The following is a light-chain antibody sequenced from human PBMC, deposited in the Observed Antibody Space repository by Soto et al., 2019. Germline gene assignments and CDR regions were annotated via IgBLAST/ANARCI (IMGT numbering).Light chain of an antibody. Sequence: DIQMTQSPSSVSASVGDRVTITCRASQGISSWLAWYQQIPAKAPKLLSYSASTLKSGVPSRFSGSGSGTDFTLSIGSLQPEDFATCYCQQAHSFPLTFGGGTKVEIK. CDR2: SAS. V-gene: IGKV1D-12*01. CDR3: QQAHSFPLT. J-gene: IGKJ4*01. CDR1: QGISSW.